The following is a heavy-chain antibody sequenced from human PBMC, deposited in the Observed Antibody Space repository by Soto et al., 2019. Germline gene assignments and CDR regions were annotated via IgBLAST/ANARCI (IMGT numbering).Heavy chain of an antibody. V-gene: IGHV3-7*03. CDR3: VRDVDGDLDY. CDR1: GFTFSNYW. CDR2: IKKDGSDK. D-gene: IGHD3-10*01. J-gene: IGHJ4*02. Sequence: QPGGSLRLSCVASGFTFSNYWMDWVRQAPGKGLEWVANIKKDGSDKNYVDSVKGRFTISRDNAKNSVFIQMNSLRAEDTAVYYCVRDVDGDLDYWGRGTLVTVSS.